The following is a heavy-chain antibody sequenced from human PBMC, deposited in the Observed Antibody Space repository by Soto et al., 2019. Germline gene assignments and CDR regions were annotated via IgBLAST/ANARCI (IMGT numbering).Heavy chain of an antibody. Sequence: QVQLVQSGAEVKKPGASVKVSCKASGYTFTNYGISWVRQAPGQGLEWMGWISAYNGNTKYAQKLQGRVTMTTDTATSTAYMELRSLRSDDTAVYYCARGVGSVSYYNQYNCFDPWGQGTLVTVSS. CDR3: ARGVGSVSYYNQYNCFDP. CDR1: GYTFTNYG. D-gene: IGHD3-10*01. J-gene: IGHJ5*02. CDR2: ISAYNGNT. V-gene: IGHV1-18*01.